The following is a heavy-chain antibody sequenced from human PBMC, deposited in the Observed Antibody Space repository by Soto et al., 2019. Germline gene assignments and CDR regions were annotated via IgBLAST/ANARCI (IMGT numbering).Heavy chain of an antibody. CDR2: ISGSGGSI. Sequence: SLRLSCAASGFTFGIYAMSWVRQAPGKGLEWVSSISGSGGSIYYAHSVKGRFTISRDKTKNTLDLQMNSLRAEDTAVYHCARVAPEYSSTPRRFDFWGQGTLVTV. J-gene: IGHJ4*02. V-gene: IGHV3-23*01. CDR3: ARVAPEYSSTPRRFDF. D-gene: IGHD6-13*01. CDR1: GFTFGIYA.